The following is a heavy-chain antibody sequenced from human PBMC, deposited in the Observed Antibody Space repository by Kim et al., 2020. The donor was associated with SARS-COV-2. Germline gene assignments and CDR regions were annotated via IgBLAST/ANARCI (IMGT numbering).Heavy chain of an antibody. D-gene: IGHD1-20*01. J-gene: IGHJ4*02. CDR2: INEDGSDK. Sequence: GGSLRLSCAASGFTFSSYWMTWVRQAPGQGLEWVANINEDGSDKNYVDSVKGRFSISRDNGKSSMYLRMNSLRAEDTALYFCARDGFNGNDFDYWGQGTL. CDR1: GFTFSSYW. V-gene: IGHV3-7*01. CDR3: ARDGFNGNDFDY.